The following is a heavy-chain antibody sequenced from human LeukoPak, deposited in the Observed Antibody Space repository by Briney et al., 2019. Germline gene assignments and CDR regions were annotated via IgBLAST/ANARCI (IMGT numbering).Heavy chain of an antibody. J-gene: IGHJ4*02. V-gene: IGHV3-15*01. CDR2: VRTTAEGETT. Sequence: GGSLRLSCEGSGFNFNDAWMSWIRQAPGKRLEWVGRVRTTAEGETTDYAAPVRGRFIISRDDSKNMVFLQMNRLETEDTAIYYCTAGLGKTDDDSWGQGTLVTVSS. CDR3: TAGLGKTDDDS. CDR1: GFNFNDAW. D-gene: IGHD4-11*01.